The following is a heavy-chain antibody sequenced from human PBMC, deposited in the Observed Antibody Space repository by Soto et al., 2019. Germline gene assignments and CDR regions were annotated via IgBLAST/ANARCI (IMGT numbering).Heavy chain of an antibody. Sequence: PGGSLRLSCAASGFTFSSYAMHWVRQAPGKGLEWVAVISYDGSNKYYADSAKGRFTISRDNSKNTLYLQMNSLRAEDTAVYYCASWDYDSSGHYDAFDIWGQGTMVTVSS. J-gene: IGHJ3*02. CDR1: GFTFSSYA. D-gene: IGHD3-22*01. V-gene: IGHV3-30-3*01. CDR2: ISYDGSNK. CDR3: ASWDYDSSGHYDAFDI.